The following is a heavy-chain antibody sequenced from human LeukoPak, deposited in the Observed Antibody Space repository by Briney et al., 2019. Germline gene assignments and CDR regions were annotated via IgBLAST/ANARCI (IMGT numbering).Heavy chain of an antibody. J-gene: IGHJ4*02. CDR1: GFTFSSYG. CDR3: AKDFSVAAAAYFDY. V-gene: IGHV3-30*18. D-gene: IGHD6-13*01. Sequence: GRPLRLSCAASGFTFSSYGMHWVRQAPGKGLEWVAVISYDGSNKYYADSVKGRFTISRDNSKNTLYLQMNSLRAEDTAVYYCAKDFSVAAAAYFDYWGQGTLVTVSS. CDR2: ISYDGSNK.